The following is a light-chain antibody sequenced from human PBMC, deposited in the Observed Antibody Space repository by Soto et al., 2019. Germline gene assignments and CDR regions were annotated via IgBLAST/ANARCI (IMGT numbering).Light chain of an antibody. CDR3: QQYHIYSWT. CDR1: QDIGTW. Sequence: DVRRTQSTYSLSGSVGDRVTITCRASQDIGTWLAWYQQKPEKAPKVLIYRASHLESGVPSRFSASGSGTEFSLTINSLQADDFAPYYCQQYHIYSWTFGQLTKAAIK. V-gene: IGKV1-5*03. CDR2: RAS. J-gene: IGKJ1*01.